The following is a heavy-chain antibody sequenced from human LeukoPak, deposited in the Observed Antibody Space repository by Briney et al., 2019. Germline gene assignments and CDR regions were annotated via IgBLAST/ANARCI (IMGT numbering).Heavy chain of an antibody. V-gene: IGHV3-74*01. CDR2: IETDGSST. Sequence: GGSLRLSCEASGFTFRSYWMHWVRQAPGKGLMWVSRIETDGSSTNYADSVKGRFTISRDNARNTVYLQMNSLRADDTAVYYCARDPSSWNGFFDSWGQGTLVTVSA. J-gene: IGHJ4*02. CDR1: GFTFRSYW. D-gene: IGHD6-13*01. CDR3: ARDPSSWNGFFDS.